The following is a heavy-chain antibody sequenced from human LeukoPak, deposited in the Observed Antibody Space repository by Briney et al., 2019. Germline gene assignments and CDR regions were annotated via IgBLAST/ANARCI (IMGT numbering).Heavy chain of an antibody. D-gene: IGHD3-3*01. CDR2: MNPNSGNT. Sequence: ASVKVSCKASGYTSTSYDINWVRQATGQGLEWMGWMNPNSGNTGYAQKFQGRVTMTRNTSISTAYMELSSLRSEDTAVYYCARFPYYDFWSGYSDSYGMDVWGQGTTVTVSS. J-gene: IGHJ6*02. CDR1: GYTSTSYD. CDR3: ARFPYYDFWSGYSDSYGMDV. V-gene: IGHV1-8*01.